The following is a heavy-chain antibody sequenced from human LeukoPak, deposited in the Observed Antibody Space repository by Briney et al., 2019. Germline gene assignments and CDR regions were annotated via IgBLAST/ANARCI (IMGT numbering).Heavy chain of an antibody. CDR1: SGSFSGYY. J-gene: IGHJ6*03. CDR2: INHSGST. CDR3: ARSKATAAPGYYYYYMDV. Sequence: SETLSLTCAVYSGSFSGYYWSWIRQPPGKGLEWIGEINHSGSTNYNPSLKSRVTISVDTSKNQFSLKLSSVTAADTAVYYCARSKATAAPGYYYYYMDVWGKGTTVTVSS. D-gene: IGHD2-15*01. V-gene: IGHV4-34*01.